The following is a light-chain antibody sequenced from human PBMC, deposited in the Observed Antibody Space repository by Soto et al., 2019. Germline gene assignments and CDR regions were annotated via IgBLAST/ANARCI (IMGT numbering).Light chain of an antibody. CDR3: LQHISYPWT. CDR1: QDISDY. V-gene: IGKV1-17*03. CDR2: AAS. Sequence: DIQMTQSPSAMSASVGDRVTITCRASQDISDYLDWFQQKPGKAPKRLIYAASRLHSGVPSRLSGSGSGTEFTLTISSLQPEDFATYYCLQHISYPWTFGQGTKVDIK. J-gene: IGKJ1*01.